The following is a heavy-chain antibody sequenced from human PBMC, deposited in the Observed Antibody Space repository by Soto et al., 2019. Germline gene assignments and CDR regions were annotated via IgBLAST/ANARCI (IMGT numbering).Heavy chain of an antibody. CDR2: IWYDGSNK. J-gene: IGHJ4*02. CDR3: ARGGDTAMIN. Sequence: PGGSLRLSCAASGFTFSSYGMHWVRQAPGKGLEWVAVIWYDGSNKYYADSVKGRFTISRDNAKNSLYLQMNSLRAEDTAVYYCARGGDTAMINWGQGTQVTVSS. CDR1: GFTFSSYG. D-gene: IGHD5-18*01. V-gene: IGHV3-33*01.